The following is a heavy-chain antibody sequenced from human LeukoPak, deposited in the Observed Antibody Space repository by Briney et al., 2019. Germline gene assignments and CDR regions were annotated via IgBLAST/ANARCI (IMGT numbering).Heavy chain of an antibody. J-gene: IGHJ4*02. D-gene: IGHD1-26*01. CDR2: ISYDGSNK. V-gene: IGHV3-30*04. CDR3: ARATEGATANFDY. CDR1: GFTFSSYA. Sequence: GGSLRLSCAASGFTFSSYAMHWVRQAPGKGLEWVAVISYDGSNKYYADSVKGRFTISRDNSKNTLYLQMNSLRAEDTAVDYCARATEGATANFDYWGQGTLVTVSS.